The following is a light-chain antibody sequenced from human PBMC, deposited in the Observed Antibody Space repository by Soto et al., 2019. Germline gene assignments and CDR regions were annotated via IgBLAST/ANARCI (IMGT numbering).Light chain of an antibody. V-gene: IGKV3-15*01. CDR2: GAS. CDR3: QQYNNWPIT. J-gene: IGKJ5*01. CDR1: QSVGDN. Sequence: VMTQSPATLSVSPGERVTLSCRSSQSVGDNLAWFQQKPGQGPRLLIYGASTRATGIPVRFSGSGSETDFTLTISSLRSEDSAVYLCQQYNNWPITIGQGIRLEI.